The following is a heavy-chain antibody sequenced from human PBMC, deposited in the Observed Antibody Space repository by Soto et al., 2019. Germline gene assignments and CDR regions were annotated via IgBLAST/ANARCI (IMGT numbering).Heavy chain of an antibody. Sequence: QVQLVQSGAEVKKPGSSVKVSCKASGGTFSSYAISWVRQAPGQGLEWMGGIIPIFGTANYAQKFQGRVTITADESTSRAYMELSSLRSEDTAVYYCARTRVVPAVTVASWFDPWGQGTLVTVSS. J-gene: IGHJ5*02. CDR3: ARTRVVPAVTVASWFDP. CDR2: IIPIFGTA. V-gene: IGHV1-69*01. CDR1: GGTFSSYA. D-gene: IGHD2-2*01.